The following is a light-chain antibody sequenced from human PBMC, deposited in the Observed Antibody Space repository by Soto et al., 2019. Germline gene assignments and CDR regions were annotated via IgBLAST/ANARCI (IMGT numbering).Light chain of an antibody. J-gene: IGLJ2*01. Sequence: QSALTQPASVSGSPGQSITISCTGTSSDVGVYNYVSWYQQHPGKAPKLMIYEVTNRPSGVSNRFSGSKSGNTASLTISGLQPEDEADYYCSSYTSSSSPVVFGGGTKVTVL. CDR2: EVT. CDR1: SSDVGVYNY. V-gene: IGLV2-14*01. CDR3: SSYTSSSSPVV.